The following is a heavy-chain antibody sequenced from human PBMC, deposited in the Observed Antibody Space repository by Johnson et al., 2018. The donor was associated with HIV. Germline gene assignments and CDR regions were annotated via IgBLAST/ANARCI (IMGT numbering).Heavy chain of an antibody. CDR3: ALSGGAAAYDAFDI. CDR2: INSDGSTT. Sequence: EVQLVESGGGLVQPGGSLRLSCEAAGFTFSSYWMHWVRQAPGKGLVWVSRINSDGSTTSYADSVKGRFTISRDNAKNTLYLQMNRLRAEDTAVYYCALSGGAAAYDAFDIWGQGTMVTVSS. CDR1: GFTFSSYW. V-gene: IGHV3-74*02. J-gene: IGHJ3*02. D-gene: IGHD6-13*01.